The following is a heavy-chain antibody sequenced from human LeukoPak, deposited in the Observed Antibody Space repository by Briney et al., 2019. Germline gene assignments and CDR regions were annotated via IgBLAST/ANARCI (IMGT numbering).Heavy chain of an antibody. J-gene: IGHJ6*02. CDR1: GFTFSRNL. CDR2: MNQDGSEI. D-gene: IGHD3-16*01. CDR3: ARDGIVIRFGGQDV. Sequence: GGSLRLSCAASGFTFSRNLMTWVRQAPGKGPEWVANMNQDGSEINYVHSMKGRFTISRDNARNSLYLQMNSLRAEDTAVYYCARDGIVIRFGGQDVWGQGTTVTVS. V-gene: IGHV3-7*01.